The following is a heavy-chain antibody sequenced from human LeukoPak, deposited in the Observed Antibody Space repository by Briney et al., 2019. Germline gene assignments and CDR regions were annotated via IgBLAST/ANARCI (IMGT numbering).Heavy chain of an antibody. Sequence: ASVKVSCKASGYTFTSYDINWVRQATGQGLEWMGWMNPNSGNSGYAQKFQGRVTMTRDTSISTGYMEVSSLRSEDTAVYYCARAAGITLARDYFYHMDVWGKGTTVTISS. D-gene: IGHD3-10*01. CDR2: MNPNSGNS. V-gene: IGHV1-8*01. CDR3: ARAAGITLARDYFYHMDV. J-gene: IGHJ6*03. CDR1: GYTFTSYD.